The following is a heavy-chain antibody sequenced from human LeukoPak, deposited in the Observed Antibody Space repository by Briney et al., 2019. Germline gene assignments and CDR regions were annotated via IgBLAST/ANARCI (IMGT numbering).Heavy chain of an antibody. J-gene: IGHJ4*02. D-gene: IGHD1-26*01. V-gene: IGHV3-30*18. CDR3: AKGSGSYYY. CDR2: ISNDGSRK. CDR1: GFTFSRHG. Sequence: GGSLRLSCAPSGFTFSRHGMHWVRQAPGKGLEWVAIISNDGSRKYYAHSVEGRFTISRDNSKNTLYLQMDSLRAEDTAVYYCAKGSGSYYYWGQGTLVTVSS.